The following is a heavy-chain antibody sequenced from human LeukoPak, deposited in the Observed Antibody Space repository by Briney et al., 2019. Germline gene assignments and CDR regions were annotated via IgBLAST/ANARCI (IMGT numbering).Heavy chain of an antibody. CDR2: IYYSGST. CDR3: AGGLRGRVFDY. Sequence: SETLSLTCTVAGGSISSYYWSWIRQPPGKGLEWIGYIYYSGSTNYNPSLKSRVTISVDTSKNQFSLKLSSVTAADTAVYYGAGGLRGRVFDYWGQGTLVTVSS. CDR1: GGSISSYY. J-gene: IGHJ4*02. D-gene: IGHD2-15*01. V-gene: IGHV4-59*01.